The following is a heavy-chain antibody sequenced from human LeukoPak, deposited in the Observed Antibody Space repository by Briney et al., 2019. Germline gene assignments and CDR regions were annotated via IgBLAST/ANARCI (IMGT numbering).Heavy chain of an antibody. V-gene: IGHV3-23*01. CDR1: GFTFSSYA. CDR3: AKDRITLIRGVDY. Sequence: GGSLRLSCAASGFTFSSYAISWVRQAPGKGLEWVSAISGSGGTTYYADSVKGRFTISRDNSKNTLYLQMNSLRAEDTALYYCAKDRITLIRGVDYWGQGALVTVSS. J-gene: IGHJ4*02. D-gene: IGHD3-10*01. CDR2: ISGSGGTT.